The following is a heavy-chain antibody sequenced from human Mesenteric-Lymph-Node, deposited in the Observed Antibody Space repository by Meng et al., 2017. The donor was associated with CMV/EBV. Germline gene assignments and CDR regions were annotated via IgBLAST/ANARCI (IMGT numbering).Heavy chain of an antibody. D-gene: IGHD3-3*01. J-gene: IGHJ6*02. CDR3: ARVADFWSGPKYYYGMDV. V-gene: IGHV1-2*02. CDR2: INPNSGGT. CDR1: GYIFTDDY. Sequence: ASVKVSCKASGYIFTDDYMHWVRRAPGQGLEWMGWINPNSGGTNYAQKFQGRVTMTRDTSISTAYMELSRLRSDDTAVYYCARVADFWSGPKYYYGMDVWGQGTTVTVSS.